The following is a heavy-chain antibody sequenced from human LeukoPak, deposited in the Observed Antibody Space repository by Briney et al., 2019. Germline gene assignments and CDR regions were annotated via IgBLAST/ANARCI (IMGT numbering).Heavy chain of an antibody. CDR1: GGSITSHY. Sequence: SETLSLTCIVSGGSITSHYWSWIRQPPGKGLEWIGHIHYSGSTNYNPSLKSRLTISVDTSKNQFSLKLSSVTAADTAVYYCARGPFNRYYYYMDVWGKGTTVTVSS. J-gene: IGHJ6*03. V-gene: IGHV4-59*11. D-gene: IGHD1-14*01. CDR3: ARGPFNRYYYYMDV. CDR2: IHYSGST.